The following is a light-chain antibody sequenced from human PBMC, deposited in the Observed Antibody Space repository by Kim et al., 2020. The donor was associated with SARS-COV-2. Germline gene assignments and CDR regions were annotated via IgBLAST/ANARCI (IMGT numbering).Light chain of an antibody. J-gene: IGLJ3*02. CDR1: NIGSKS. CDR2: YDS. V-gene: IGLV3-21*04. CDR3: QVWDSSSDHWV. Sequence: PGKTSRLTCGGNNIGSKSVHWYQQKPGQAPVLVIYYDSDRPSGIPERFSGSNSGNTATLTISRVEAGDEADYYCQVWDSSSDHWVFGGGTQLTVL.